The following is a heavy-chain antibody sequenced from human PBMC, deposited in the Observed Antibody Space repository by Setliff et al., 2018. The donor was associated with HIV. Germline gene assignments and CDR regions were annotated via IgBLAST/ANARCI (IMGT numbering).Heavy chain of an antibody. CDR3: VRDDYGYNGKGFDY. V-gene: IGHV4-30-4*08. CDR2: VYHTGAT. D-gene: IGHD4-17*01. CDR1: GDSLSSGDYY. Sequence: PSETLSLTCTVSGDSLSSGDYYWSWIRQPPGRGLEWVGYVYHTGATYYNPSLRSRLTLSVDTSTNQFSLRLSSVTAADTAMYYCVRDDYGYNGKGFDYWGPGTLVTVSS. J-gene: IGHJ4*02.